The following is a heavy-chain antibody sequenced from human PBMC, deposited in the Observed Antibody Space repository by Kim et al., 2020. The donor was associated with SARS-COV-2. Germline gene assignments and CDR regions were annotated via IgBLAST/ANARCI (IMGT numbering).Heavy chain of an antibody. J-gene: IGHJ6*02. CDR3: ARDGREEFGELFYPGFGVRSLEHYYYGMDV. V-gene: IGHV1-69*13. Sequence: SVKVSCKASGGTFSSYAISWVRQAPGQGLEWMGGIIPICGTANYAQKFQGRVTITADESTSTAYMELSSLRSEDTAVYYCARDGREEFGELFYPGFGVRSLEHYYYGMDVWGQGTTVTDSS. D-gene: IGHD3-10*01. CDR1: GGTFSSYA. CDR2: IIPICGTA.